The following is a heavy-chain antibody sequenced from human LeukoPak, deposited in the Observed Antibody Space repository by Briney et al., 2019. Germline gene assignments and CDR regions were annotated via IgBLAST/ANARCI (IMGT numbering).Heavy chain of an antibody. CDR2: TYYRSKRYN. CDR3: ARGKNSLTTVTTRGWFDP. V-gene: IGHV6-1*01. Sequence: SQTLSLTCAISGDSVSSNSSAWNWIRQSQSRGLEWLGRTYYRSKRYNDYTVSVKSRITINPDTSKNQFSLQLNSVTPEDTAVYYCARGKNSLTTVTTRGWFDPWGQGTLVTVSS. D-gene: IGHD4-17*01. J-gene: IGHJ5*02. CDR1: GDSVSSNSSA.